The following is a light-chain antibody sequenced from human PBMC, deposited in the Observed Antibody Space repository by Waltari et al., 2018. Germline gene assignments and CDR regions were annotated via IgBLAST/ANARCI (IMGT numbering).Light chain of an antibody. Sequence: QSAPTQPASVSASPGQSITISCPGTRNDVGSYSYVSWYRQYPGKAPELLIYEVTHRPSGVSDRFSGSRSGSTASLTISGLQTEDEANYFCCSYTTTTTLVFGTGTKVIVL. CDR2: EVT. CDR3: CSYTTTTTLV. V-gene: IGLV2-14*01. CDR1: RNDVGSYSY. J-gene: IGLJ1*01.